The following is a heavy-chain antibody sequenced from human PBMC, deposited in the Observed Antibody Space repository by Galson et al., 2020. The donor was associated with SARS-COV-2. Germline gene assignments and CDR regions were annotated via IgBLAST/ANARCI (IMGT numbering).Heavy chain of an antibody. V-gene: IGHV4-31*03. D-gene: IGHD3-22*01. CDR1: GGSISSGGYH. J-gene: IGHJ4*02. CDR3: ARDSSGYLPHFDY. Sequence: SQTLSLTCTVSGGSISSGGYHWSWIRQHPGKGLEWIGYIYYSGSTYYNPSLKSRVTISVDTSKNQFSLKLSSVTAADTAVYYCARDSSGYLPHFDYWGQGTLVTVSS. CDR2: IYYSGST.